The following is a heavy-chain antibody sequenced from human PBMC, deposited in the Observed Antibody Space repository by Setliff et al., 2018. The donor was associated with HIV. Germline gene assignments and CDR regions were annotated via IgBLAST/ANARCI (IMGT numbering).Heavy chain of an antibody. CDR2: ISYDGTDK. V-gene: IGHV3-30*12. D-gene: IGHD2-8*01. CDR1: GFTFSSYG. Sequence: GGSLRLSCAASGFTFSSYGMHWVRQAPGKGLEWVASISYDGTDKYYTDSMKGRFTISRDNAKNTLYMQMNSLRAEDTAVYYCARPYTVWVYGMDVWGQGTTVTVSS. CDR3: ARPYTVWVYGMDV. J-gene: IGHJ6*02.